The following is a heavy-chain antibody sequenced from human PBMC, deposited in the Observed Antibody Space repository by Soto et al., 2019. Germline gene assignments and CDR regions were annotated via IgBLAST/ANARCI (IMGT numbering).Heavy chain of an antibody. Sequence: QVQLVQSGAEVKKPGASVKVSCKASGYTFTSYAMHWVRQAPGQRLEWMGWINAGNGNTKYSQKFQGRVTITRDTSASTAYMELSSLRSEDTAVHYCARPLSLYYFDYWGQGTLVTVSS. V-gene: IGHV1-3*01. CDR1: GYTFTSYA. CDR3: ARPLSLYYFDY. J-gene: IGHJ4*02. CDR2: INAGNGNT.